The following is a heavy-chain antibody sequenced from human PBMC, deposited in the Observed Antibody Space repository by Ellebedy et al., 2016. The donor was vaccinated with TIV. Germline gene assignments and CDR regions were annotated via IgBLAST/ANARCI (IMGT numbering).Heavy chain of an antibody. J-gene: IGHJ6*02. CDR3: TREEANWNYPYYYYNGMDV. V-gene: IGHV3-49*04. CDR1: GFTFGDFA. CDR2: IGSKGYGGTT. D-gene: IGHD1-7*01. Sequence: GESLKISXAASGFTFGDFAISWVRQAPGKGLEWVGFIGSKGYGGTTQYAASVKGRFTIPRDDSKSIAYLQMNSLKTEDTALYYCTREEANWNYPYYYYNGMDVWGQGTTVTVSS.